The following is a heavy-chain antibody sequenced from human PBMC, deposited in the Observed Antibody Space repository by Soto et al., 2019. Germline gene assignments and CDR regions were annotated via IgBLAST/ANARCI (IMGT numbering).Heavy chain of an antibody. CDR1: GYTFTSYY. Sequence: QVQLVQSGAEVKKPGASVKVSCRASGYTFTSYYMHWVRQAPGQGLEWMGIINPSGGSTSYAQKFQGRVTMIRDTSTSTVYMELSSLRSEDTAVYYCARIEQSSIAVAGPTFDYWGQGTLVTVSS. CDR2: INPSGGST. D-gene: IGHD6-19*01. J-gene: IGHJ4*02. CDR3: ARIEQSSIAVAGPTFDY. V-gene: IGHV1-46*01.